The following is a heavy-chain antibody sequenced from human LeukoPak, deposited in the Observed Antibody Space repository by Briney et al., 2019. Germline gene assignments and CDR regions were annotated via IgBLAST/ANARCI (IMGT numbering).Heavy chain of an antibody. CDR2: ISWNSGSI. Sequence: GGSLRLSCAASGFTFSSYWMHWVRQAPGKGLEWVSGISWNSGSIGYADSVKGRFTISRDNAKNSLYLQMNSMRAEDMALYYCAKSGYSYEGEYYFDYWGQGTLVTVSS. D-gene: IGHD5-18*01. J-gene: IGHJ4*02. CDR1: GFTFSSYW. V-gene: IGHV3-9*03. CDR3: AKSGYSYEGEYYFDY.